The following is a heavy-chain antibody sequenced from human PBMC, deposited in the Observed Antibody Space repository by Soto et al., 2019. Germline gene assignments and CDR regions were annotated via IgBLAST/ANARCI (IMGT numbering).Heavy chain of an antibody. J-gene: IGHJ5*02. CDR1: GGSISSYY. V-gene: IGHV4-59*01. CDR3: ARGENSGYDWGWFDP. CDR2: IYYSGST. D-gene: IGHD5-12*01. Sequence: PSQTLSLTCTVSGGSISSYYWSWIRQPPGKGLEWIGYIYYSGSTNYNPSLKSRVTISVDTSKNQFSLKLSSVTAADTAVYYCARGENSGYDWGWFDPWGQGTLGTVSS.